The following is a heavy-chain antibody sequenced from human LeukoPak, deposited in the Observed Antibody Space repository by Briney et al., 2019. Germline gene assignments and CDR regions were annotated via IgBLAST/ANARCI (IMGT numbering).Heavy chain of an antibody. CDR2: INHSGST. CDR3: ARVAEMATAALFDY. J-gene: IGHJ4*02. V-gene: IGHV4-34*01. Sequence: PSETLSLTCAVYGGSFSGYYWSWIRQPPGKGLEWIGEINHSGSTNYNPSLKSRVTISVDTSKNQFSLKLSSVTAADTAVYYCARVAEMATAALFDYWGQGTLVTVSS. D-gene: IGHD5-24*01. CDR1: GGSFSGYY.